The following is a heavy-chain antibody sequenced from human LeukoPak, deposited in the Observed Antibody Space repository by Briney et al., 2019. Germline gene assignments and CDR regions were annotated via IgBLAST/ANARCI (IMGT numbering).Heavy chain of an antibody. V-gene: IGHV3-23*01. CDR3: ARDPGEDYCYDSSGYTFDY. D-gene: IGHD3-22*01. CDR2: IGYGGADS. Sequence: GGSLRLSCTVSGFTLSSYEMTWFRQAPGKGLEWVSSIGYGGADSHYADSVKGRFTISRDNAKNTLYLQMNSLRAEDTAVYYCARDPGEDYCYDSSGYTFDYWGQGTLVTVSS. J-gene: IGHJ4*02. CDR1: GFTLSSYE.